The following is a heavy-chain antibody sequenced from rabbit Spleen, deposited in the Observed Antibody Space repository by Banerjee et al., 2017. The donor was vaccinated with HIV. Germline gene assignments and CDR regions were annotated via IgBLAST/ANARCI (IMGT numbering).Heavy chain of an antibody. D-gene: IGHD8-1*01. Sequence: QEQLVESGGGLVKPEGSLTLTCTASGFSFTSSYWMCWVRQAPGKGLEWIACIDAGSSGFTYHASWAKGRFTISKTSSTTVTLQMTSLTAADTATYFCARDSGSSFSSYGMDLWGPGTLVTVS. CDR3: ARDSGSSFSSYGMDL. J-gene: IGHJ6*01. CDR1: GFSFTSSYW. V-gene: IGHV1S45*01. CDR2: IDAGSSGFT.